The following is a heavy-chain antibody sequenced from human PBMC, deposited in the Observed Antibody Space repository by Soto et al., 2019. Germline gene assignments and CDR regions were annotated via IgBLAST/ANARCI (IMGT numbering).Heavy chain of an antibody. J-gene: IGHJ4*02. D-gene: IGHD3-22*01. V-gene: IGHV1-18*01. CDR3: ARDRTYYYDSSGYYTAFDY. CDR2: ISAYNGNT. CDR1: GYTFTSYG. Sequence: QVQLVQSGAEVKKPGASVKVSCKASGYTFTSYGISWVRQAPGQGLEWMGWISAYNGNTNYAQKLRGRVTMTTDTSTSTAYMELRSLRSDDTAVYYCARDRTYYYDSSGYYTAFDYWGQGTLVTVSS.